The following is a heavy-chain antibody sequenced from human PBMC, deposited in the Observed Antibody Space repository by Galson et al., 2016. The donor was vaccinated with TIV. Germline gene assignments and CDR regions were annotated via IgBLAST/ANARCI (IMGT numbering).Heavy chain of an antibody. V-gene: IGHV3-74*01. Sequence: SLRLSCAASGFTLSSYWMHWVRQAPGKGLVWVSRMNIDGTITTYADSVQGQFTISRDNTKNTLYLQMNSLRVEDTAVYYCAREMGGPLTATRLYNWFDLWGQGTLVTVSS. CDR3: AREMGGPLTATRLYNWFDL. D-gene: IGHD2-15*01. CDR1: GFTLSSYW. J-gene: IGHJ5*02. CDR2: MNIDGTIT.